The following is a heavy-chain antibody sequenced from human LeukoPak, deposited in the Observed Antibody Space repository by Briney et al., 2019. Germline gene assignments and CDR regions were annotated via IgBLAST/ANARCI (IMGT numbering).Heavy chain of an antibody. CDR1: GFTFGSYW. Sequence: PGGSLRLSCAGSGFTFGSYWMHWVRQAPGKGPVWVSRINSDGRSTTYADAVKGRFTISRDNSKNTLYLQMNSLRAEDTAVYYCARGGGYPYYFDYWGQGTLVTVSS. CDR2: INSDGRST. CDR3: ARGGGYPYYFDY. D-gene: IGHD2-15*01. J-gene: IGHJ4*02. V-gene: IGHV3-74*01.